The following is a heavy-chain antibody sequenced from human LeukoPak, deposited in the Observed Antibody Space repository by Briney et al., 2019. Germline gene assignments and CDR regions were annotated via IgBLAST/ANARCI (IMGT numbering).Heavy chain of an antibody. D-gene: IGHD3-10*01. CDR2: ISSSSSYI. CDR1: GFTFSSYS. CDR3: ARGSVVRGVLNYYGMDV. V-gene: IGHV3-21*01. Sequence: GGSLSLSCAASGFTFSSYSMNWVRPAPGKGLAWVSSISSSSSYIYYADSVKGRFTISRDNAKNSLYLQMNSLRAEDTAVYYCARGSVVRGVLNYYGMDVWGKGTTVTVSS. J-gene: IGHJ6*04.